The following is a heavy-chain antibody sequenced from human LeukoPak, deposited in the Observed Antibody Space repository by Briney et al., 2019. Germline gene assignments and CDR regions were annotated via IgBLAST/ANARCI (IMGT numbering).Heavy chain of an antibody. J-gene: IGHJ5*02. CDR2: ISGSGGST. CDR1: GFTFTTYW. D-gene: IGHD1-26*01. V-gene: IGHV3-23*01. Sequence: GGSLRLSCAASGFTFTTYWMSWMRQAPGKGLEWVSAISGSGGSTYYADSVKGRFTISRDNSKNTLYLQMNSLRAEDTAVYYCAKSPKGRGSYPNWFDPWGQGTLVTVSS. CDR3: AKSPKGRGSYPNWFDP.